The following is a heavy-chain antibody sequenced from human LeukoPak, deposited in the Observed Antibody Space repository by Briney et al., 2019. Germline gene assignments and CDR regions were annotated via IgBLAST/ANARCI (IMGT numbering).Heavy chain of an antibody. CDR1: GYTLTELS. Sequence: ASVKVSCKVSGYTLTELSMHWVRQAPGQGLEWMGWINPNSGGTNYAQKFQGWVTMTRDTSISTAYMELSRLRSDDTAVYYCARGNTIVHFCGGDCPYGMDVWGQGTTVTVSS. CDR3: ARGNTIVHFCGGDCPYGMDV. CDR2: INPNSGGT. J-gene: IGHJ6*02. D-gene: IGHD2-21*02. V-gene: IGHV1-2*04.